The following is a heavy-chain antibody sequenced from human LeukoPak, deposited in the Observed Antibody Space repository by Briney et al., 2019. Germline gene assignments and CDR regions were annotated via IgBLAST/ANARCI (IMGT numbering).Heavy chain of an antibody. Sequence: PGESLRLSCAASGFTFNNYAMHWVRQAPGKGLEWVAFIRYDGSIKYYADSVKGRFTISRDNSKDTLYLQMNSLRTEDTAVFYCAKAFGYSSSWFNYYMDVWGQGTTVTISS. V-gene: IGHV3-30*02. D-gene: IGHD6-13*01. CDR3: AKAFGYSSSWFNYYMDV. CDR1: GFTFNNYA. J-gene: IGHJ6*03. CDR2: IRYDGSIK.